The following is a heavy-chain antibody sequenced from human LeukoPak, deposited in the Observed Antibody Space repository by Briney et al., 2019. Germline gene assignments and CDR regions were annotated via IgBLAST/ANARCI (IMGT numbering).Heavy chain of an antibody. J-gene: IGHJ4*02. Sequence: SETLSLTCTVSGGSISSSRYYWGWIPQPPGKGLEWIGSIYYNGSTYYNPSLKSQVTISVDTSKNQFSLKLSSVTAADTAVYYCASRFMGTGYIVHWGQGTLVTVSS. V-gene: IGHV4-39*01. D-gene: IGHD3/OR15-3a*01. CDR1: GGSISSSRYY. CDR2: IYYNGST. CDR3: ASRFMGTGYIVH.